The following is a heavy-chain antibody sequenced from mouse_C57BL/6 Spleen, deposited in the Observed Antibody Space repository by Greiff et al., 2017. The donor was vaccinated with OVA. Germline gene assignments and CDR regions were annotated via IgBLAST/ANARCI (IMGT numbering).Heavy chain of an antibody. CDR2: ISYDGSN. J-gene: IGHJ2*01. CDR3: ARSIYDGYPFDY. V-gene: IGHV3-6*01. CDR1: GYSITSGYY. D-gene: IGHD2-3*01. Sequence: EESGPGLVKPSQSLSLTCSVTGYSITSGYYWNWIRQFPGNKLEWMGYISYDGSNNYNPSLKNRISITRDTSKNQFFLKLNSVTTEDTATYYCARSIYDGYPFDYWGQGTTLTVSS.